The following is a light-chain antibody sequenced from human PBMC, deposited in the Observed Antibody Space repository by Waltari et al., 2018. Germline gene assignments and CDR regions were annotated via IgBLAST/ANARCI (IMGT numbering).Light chain of an antibody. Sequence: EIVLTQSPGPLSLSPGERATVSCRARQSVSRALAWYQQKPGQAPRLLIYGASTRATGIPDRFSGSGSGTDFSLTISRLEPDDFAVYYCQHYLRLPVTFGQGTTVEI. CDR2: GAS. J-gene: IGKJ1*01. CDR1: QSVSRA. CDR3: QHYLRLPVT. V-gene: IGKV3-20*01.